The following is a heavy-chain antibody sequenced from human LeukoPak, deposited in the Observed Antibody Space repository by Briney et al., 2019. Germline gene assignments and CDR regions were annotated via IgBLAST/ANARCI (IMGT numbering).Heavy chain of an antibody. CDR1: GYTFTGYY. V-gene: IGHV1-2*06. Sequence: ASVKVSCKASGYTFTGYYMHWVRQAPGQGLEWMGRINPNSGGTNYAQKFQGRVTMTRDTSISTAYMELSRLRSDDTAVYYCVIYCSSTSCYPNWFDPWGQGTLVTVSS. D-gene: IGHD2-2*01. J-gene: IGHJ5*02. CDR3: VIYCSSTSCYPNWFDP. CDR2: INPNSGGT.